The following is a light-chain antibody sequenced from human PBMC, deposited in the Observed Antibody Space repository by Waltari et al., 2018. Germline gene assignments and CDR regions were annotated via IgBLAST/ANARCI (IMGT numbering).Light chain of an antibody. CDR1: SSDVGGYNY. V-gene: IGLV2-11*01. Sequence: QSALTQPRSVSGSPGQSVTISCTGPSSDVGGYNYVSWYQHHPGKAPKLIIYDVTKRPSGVPDRCSASKSDNTASLTISGLQAEDEADYYCCSYAGSITFWVFGGGTKLTVL. J-gene: IGLJ3*02. CDR2: DVT. CDR3: CSYAGSITFWV.